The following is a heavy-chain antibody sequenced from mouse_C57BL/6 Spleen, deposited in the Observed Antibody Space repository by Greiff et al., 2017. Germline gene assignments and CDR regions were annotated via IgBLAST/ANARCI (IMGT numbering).Heavy chain of an antibody. V-gene: IGHV5-9-1*02. Sequence: EVQVVESGEGLVKPGGSLKLSCAASGFTFSSYAMSWVRQTPEKRLEWVAYISSGGDYIYDADTVKGRFTISRDNARNTLYLQMSSLKSEDTAMYYCTREDYDYLFAYWGQGTLVTVSA. J-gene: IGHJ3*01. CDR1: GFTFSSYA. CDR2: ISSGGDYI. D-gene: IGHD2-4*01. CDR3: TREDYDYLFAY.